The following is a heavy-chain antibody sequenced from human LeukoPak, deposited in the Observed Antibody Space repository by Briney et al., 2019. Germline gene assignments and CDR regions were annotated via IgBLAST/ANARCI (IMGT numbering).Heavy chain of an antibody. Sequence: GASVKVSCKASGGTFSSYAISWVRQAPGQGLEWMGRIIPILGTANYAQKFQGRVTVTADKSTSTAYMELSSLRSEDTAVYYCARDPGAIRLGYFDYWGQGTLVTVSS. V-gene: IGHV1-69*04. CDR2: IIPILGTA. J-gene: IGHJ4*02. D-gene: IGHD3-16*01. CDR1: GGTFSSYA. CDR3: ARDPGAIRLGYFDY.